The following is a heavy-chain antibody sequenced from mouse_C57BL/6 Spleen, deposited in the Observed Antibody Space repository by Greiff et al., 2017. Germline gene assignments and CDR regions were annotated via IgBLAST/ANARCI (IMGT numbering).Heavy chain of an antibody. Sequence: EVQLVDSGEGLVKPGGSLKLSCAASGFTFSSYALSWVRQTPEKRLEWVAYISSGGDYIYYADTVQGRFTISRDNARNTLYLQMSSLKSEDTAMYYCTRERYAMDYWGQGTSVTVAS. V-gene: IGHV5-9-1*02. CDR1: GFTFSSYA. CDR3: TRERYAMDY. J-gene: IGHJ4*01. CDR2: ISSGGDYI.